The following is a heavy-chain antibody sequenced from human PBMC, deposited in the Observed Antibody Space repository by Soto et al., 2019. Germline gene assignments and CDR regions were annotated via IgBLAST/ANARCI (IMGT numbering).Heavy chain of an antibody. CDR1: GYRFTSHW. V-gene: IGHV5-10-1*01. CDR3: ARGEGITTFGVYGFDA. D-gene: IGHD3-3*01. J-gene: IGHJ6*02. Sequence: PGESLKISCKGSGYRFTSHWISWLRQMPGKGLEWMGRTDPSDSFTQYNPSFQGHVTISGDKSLSTAYLQWSSLKASDTAIYYCARGEGITTFGVYGFDAWGQGASVTVSS. CDR2: TDPSDSFT.